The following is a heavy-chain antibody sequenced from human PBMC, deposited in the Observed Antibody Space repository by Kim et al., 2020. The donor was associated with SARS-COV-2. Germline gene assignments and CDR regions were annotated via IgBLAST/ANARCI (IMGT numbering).Heavy chain of an antibody. Sequence: ASVKVSCKASGYTSTSYYMHWVRQAPGQGLEWMGIINPSGGSTSYAQKFQGRVTMTSDTSTSTAYMELSSLRFEDTAVYYCARSSYADIVATILPYYCCMDVWGQGTTVTVSS. V-gene: IGHV1-46*01. D-gene: IGHD5-12*01. J-gene: IGHJ6*02. CDR1: GYTSTSYY. CDR2: INPSGGST. CDR3: ARSSYADIVATILPYYCCMDV.